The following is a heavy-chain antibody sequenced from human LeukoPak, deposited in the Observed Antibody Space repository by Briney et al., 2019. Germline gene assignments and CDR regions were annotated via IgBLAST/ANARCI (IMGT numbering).Heavy chain of an antibody. V-gene: IGHV1-2*02. J-gene: IGHJ4*02. CDR3: ASSTDYYDSSGYYYDY. CDR2: INPNSGGT. D-gene: IGHD3-22*01. Sequence: ASVKVSCKASGYTFTGYYMHWVRQAPGQGLEWMGWINPNSGGTNYAQKFQGRVTMTRDTSISTAYMELRSLRSDDTAVYYCASSTDYYDSSGYYYDYWGQGTLVTVSS. CDR1: GYTFTGYY.